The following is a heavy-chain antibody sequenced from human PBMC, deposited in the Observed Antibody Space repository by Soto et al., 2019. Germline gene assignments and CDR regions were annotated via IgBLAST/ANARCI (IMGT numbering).Heavy chain of an antibody. CDR3: ARVRSSGREFDY. J-gene: IGHJ4*02. CDR1: GYIFTTYS. Sequence: QVQLVQSGAEMKRHGASVILSCKASGYIFTTYSIHWVRQTAGQGLEWMAKVDPRDGSTGYAQKFRGRVSMAWDTSTGTVSMEVSSLTSDDTATYYCARVRSSGREFDYWGQGTQVTVSS. D-gene: IGHD6-25*01. CDR2: VDPRDGST. V-gene: IGHV1-46*01.